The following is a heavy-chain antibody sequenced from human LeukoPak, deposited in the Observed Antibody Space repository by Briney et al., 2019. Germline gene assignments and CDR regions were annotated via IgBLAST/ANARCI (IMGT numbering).Heavy chain of an antibody. D-gene: IGHD4-17*01. Sequence: SETLSLTCTVSGGSINNDYWSWIRQPPGKGLEWIGYIHYSGSTYYNPSLKRRVTISVDTSKNQFSLRLTSVTAADTAVYYCARGPNRDYGDYLDYWGQGTLVPVSS. V-gene: IGHV4-59*01. J-gene: IGHJ4*02. CDR2: IHYSGST. CDR3: ARGPNRDYGDYLDY. CDR1: GGSINNDY.